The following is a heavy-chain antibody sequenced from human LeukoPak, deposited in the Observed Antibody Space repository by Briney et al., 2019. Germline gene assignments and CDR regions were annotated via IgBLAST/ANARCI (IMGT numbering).Heavy chain of an antibody. CDR2: ICYSGST. J-gene: IGHJ4*02. Sequence: SETLSLTCTVSGGSISSDSYYWAWIRQPPGKGLEWIASICYSGSTYYNPSLKSRVTISVDTSRNQFSLKLNSVTAADTAVYYCASLAVAGLSEGYWGQGTLVTVSS. V-gene: IGHV4-39*01. CDR3: ASLAVAGLSEGY. CDR1: GGSISSDSYY. D-gene: IGHD6-19*01.